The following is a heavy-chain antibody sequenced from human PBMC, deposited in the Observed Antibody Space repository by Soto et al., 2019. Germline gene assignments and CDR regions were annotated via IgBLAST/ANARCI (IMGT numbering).Heavy chain of an antibody. CDR3: ASYNWNDDGDY. Sequence: QVQLQESGPGLVKPSETLSLTCTVSGGSVSSGSYYWSWIRQPPGKGLEWIGYIYYSETTNYNPSLKSRVTISVDTSKNQFSMTLNSVTAADTAVYYCASYNWNDDGDYWGQGTLVTVSS. CDR1: GGSVSSGSYY. D-gene: IGHD1-20*01. J-gene: IGHJ4*02. V-gene: IGHV4-61*01. CDR2: IYYSETT.